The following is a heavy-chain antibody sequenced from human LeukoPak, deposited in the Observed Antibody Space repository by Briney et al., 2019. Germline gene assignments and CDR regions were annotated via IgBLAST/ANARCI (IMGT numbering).Heavy chain of an antibody. CDR2: IYYRGST. J-gene: IGHJ5*02. V-gene: IGHV4-31*03. D-gene: IGHD4-17*01. CDR3: ARARVYGDYWFDP. CDR1: GASISSGGYY. Sequence: SETLSLTCTVSGASISSGGYYWSWIRHHPGKGLEWIGYIYYRGSTYYNPSLKSRVTISVDTSKNQFSLKLSSVTAADTAVYYCARARVYGDYWFDPWGQGTLVTVSS.